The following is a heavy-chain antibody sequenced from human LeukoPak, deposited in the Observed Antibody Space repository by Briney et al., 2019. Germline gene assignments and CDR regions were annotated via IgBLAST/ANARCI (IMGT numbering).Heavy chain of an antibody. D-gene: IGHD3-10*01. Sequence: KPGGSLRLSCAASGFIFRTYGMHWVRQAPGKGLEWVSSISDSGDSTYYADSVKGRFTISRDNAKNSLYLQMNSLRAEDTAVYYCARDLGESAIDYWGQGTLVTVSS. CDR3: ARDLGESAIDY. J-gene: IGHJ4*02. CDR2: ISDSGDST. CDR1: GFIFRTYG. V-gene: IGHV3-21*01.